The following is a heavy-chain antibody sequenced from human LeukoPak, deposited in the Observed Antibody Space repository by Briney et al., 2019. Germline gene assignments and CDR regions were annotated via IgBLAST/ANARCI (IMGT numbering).Heavy chain of an antibody. V-gene: IGHV4-34*01. CDR1: GGSFSGYY. D-gene: IGHD3-3*01. J-gene: IGHJ3*02. CDR3: ARGRIYDFWSGYYTLAAFDI. Sequence: PSETLSLTCAVYGGSFSGYYWSWIRQPPGKGLEWIGEINHSGSTNYNPSLKSRVTISVDTSKNQFSLKLSSVTAADTAVYYCARGRIYDFWSGYYTLAAFDIWGQGTMVTVSS. CDR2: INHSGST.